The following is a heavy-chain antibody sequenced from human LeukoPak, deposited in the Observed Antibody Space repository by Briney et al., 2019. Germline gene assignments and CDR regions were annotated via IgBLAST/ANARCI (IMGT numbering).Heavy chain of an antibody. CDR2: VNGPGDWT. CDR1: GFTFSSHW. CDR3: AREVFEGQRQSDAFAV. D-gene: IGHD6-25*01. J-gene: IGHJ3*01. Sequence: GGSLRLSCAASGFTFSSHWMHWVRQAPGEGLVWVSRVNGPGDWTHYADSVRGRFIISRDNAENTISLQMNNLRAEDTAVYFCAREVFEGQRQSDAFAVWGQGTMVTVSS. V-gene: IGHV3-74*01.